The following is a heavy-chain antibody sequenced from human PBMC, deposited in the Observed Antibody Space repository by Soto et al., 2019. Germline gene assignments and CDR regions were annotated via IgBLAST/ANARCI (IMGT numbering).Heavy chain of an antibody. Sequence: SETLSLTCAVSGGSISSGGYSWSWIRQPPGKGLEWIGYIYHSGSTYYNPSLKSRVTISVDRSKNQFSLKLSSVTAADTAVYYCARSYGDYVHFDYWGQGTLVTVSS. V-gene: IGHV4-30-2*01. J-gene: IGHJ4*02. CDR1: GGSISSGGYS. CDR3: ARSYGDYVHFDY. CDR2: IYHSGST. D-gene: IGHD4-17*01.